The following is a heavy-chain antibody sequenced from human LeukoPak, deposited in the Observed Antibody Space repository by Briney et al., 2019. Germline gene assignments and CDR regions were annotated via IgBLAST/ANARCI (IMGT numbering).Heavy chain of an antibody. CDR1: GFTFSSYW. CDR3: ARDRVYLREFDY. D-gene: IGHD5/OR15-5a*01. Sequence: GGSLRLSCAAPGFTFSSYWTHWVRQAPGKGLVWVSRINGDGSSTSYADSVKGRFTISRDNAKNTLYLQMNSLRVEDTAVYYCARDRVYLREFDYWGQGTLVTVSS. CDR2: INGDGSST. V-gene: IGHV3-74*01. J-gene: IGHJ4*02.